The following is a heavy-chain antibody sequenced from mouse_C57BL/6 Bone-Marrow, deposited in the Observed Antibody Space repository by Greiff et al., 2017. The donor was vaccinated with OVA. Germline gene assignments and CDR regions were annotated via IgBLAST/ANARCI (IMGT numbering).Heavy chain of an antibody. CDR3: ATPGSSSEDYFDY. J-gene: IGHJ2*01. Sequence: VKLMESGPGLVQPSQSLSITCTVSGFSLTSYGVHWVRQSPGKGLEWLGVIWSGGSTDYNAAFISRLSISKDNSKSQVFFKMNSLQADDTAIYYCATPGSSSEDYFDYWGQGTTLTVSS. CDR2: IWSGGST. CDR1: GFSLTSYG. V-gene: IGHV2-2*01. D-gene: IGHD1-1*01.